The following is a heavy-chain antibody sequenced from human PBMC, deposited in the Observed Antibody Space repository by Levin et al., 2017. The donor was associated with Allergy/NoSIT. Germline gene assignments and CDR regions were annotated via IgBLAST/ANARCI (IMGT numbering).Heavy chain of an antibody. Sequence: ASVKVSCKASGYTFTSYGISWVRQAPGQGLEWMGWISAYNGNTNYAQKLQGRVTMTTDTSTSTAYMELRSLRSDDTAVYYCARAGRDGYNFSPDFDYWGQGTLVTVSS. CDR3: ARAGRDGYNFSPDFDY. J-gene: IGHJ4*02. CDR2: ISAYNGNT. D-gene: IGHD5-24*01. CDR1: GYTFTSYG. V-gene: IGHV1-18*01.